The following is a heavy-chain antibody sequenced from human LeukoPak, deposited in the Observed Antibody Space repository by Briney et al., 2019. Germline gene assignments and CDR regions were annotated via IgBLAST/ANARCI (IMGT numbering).Heavy chain of an antibody. CDR3: ARDHCQERDCNHYYYYMDV. V-gene: IGHV3-53*01. Sequence: PGGSLGLSCTVSGFTVSSNSMSWVRQAPGKGLEWVSFIYSGTTHYSDSVKGRFTISIDNSKNTLYLQMNSLRAEDTAVYYCARDHCQERDCNHYYYYMDVWGKGTTVTVSS. D-gene: IGHD2-21*02. J-gene: IGHJ6*03. CDR1: GFTVSSNS. CDR2: IYSGTT.